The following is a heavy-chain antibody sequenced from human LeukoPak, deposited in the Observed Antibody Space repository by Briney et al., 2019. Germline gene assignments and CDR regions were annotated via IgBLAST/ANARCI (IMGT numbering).Heavy chain of an antibody. J-gene: IGHJ4*02. CDR1: GYTFTGYY. CDR2: INPNSGGT. CDR3: ARDPLPGVAVARVFDY. D-gene: IGHD6-19*01. Sequence: ASVKVSCNASGYTFTGYYMHGVRQAPGQGLEWMGWINPNSGGTNYAQKFQGRVTMTRDTSISTAYMELSRLRSDDTAVYYCARDPLPGVAVARVFDYWGQGTLVTVSS. V-gene: IGHV1-2*02.